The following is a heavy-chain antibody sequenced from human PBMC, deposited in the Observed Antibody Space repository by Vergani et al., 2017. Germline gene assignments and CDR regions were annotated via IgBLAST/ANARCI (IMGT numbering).Heavy chain of an antibody. CDR3: GRGSDNYN. Sequence: VLLLQSEGAVVQPGGSLRLSCVASGFIFSSHDMWLVRQGHGEGLEWVSSIKNTGDSTHYADSVKGRFTISRDNSKNTLYLQMNSLRVEDTAVYYCGRGSDNYNWGQGTLVTVSS. J-gene: IGHJ4*02. CDR1: GFIFSSHD. V-gene: IGHV3-23*01. CDR2: IKNTGDST. D-gene: IGHD5-24*01.